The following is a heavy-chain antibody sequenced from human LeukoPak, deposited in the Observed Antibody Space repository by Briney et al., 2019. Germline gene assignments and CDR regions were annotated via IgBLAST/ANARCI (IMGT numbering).Heavy chain of an antibody. CDR2: LYYSGST. Sequence: KSSETLSLTCTVSGGSISSYYWSWIRQPPGKGLEWIGYLYYSGSTNYNPSLKSRVTISGDTSKNQFSLKLTSVTAADTAVYYCARGLGSRYYFNSWGQGTLVTVSS. D-gene: IGHD3-10*01. V-gene: IGHV4-59*01. CDR3: ARGLGSRYYFNS. J-gene: IGHJ4*02. CDR1: GGSISSYY.